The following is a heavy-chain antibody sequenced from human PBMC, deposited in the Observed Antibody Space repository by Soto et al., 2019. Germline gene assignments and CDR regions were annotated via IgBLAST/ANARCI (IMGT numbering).Heavy chain of an antibody. J-gene: IGHJ4*02. CDR2: IDPSDSQT. CDR3: ARQIYDSDTGPNFQYYFDS. CDR1: GYSLSGYW. Sequence: PXESLKISFQGSGYSLSGYWITWVRQDPGKGPEWMGRIDPSDSQTYYSPSFRGHVTISVTKSITTVFLQWSSLRASDTAMYYCARQIYDSDTGPNFQYYFDSWGQGTPVTVSS. D-gene: IGHD3-22*01. V-gene: IGHV5-10-1*01.